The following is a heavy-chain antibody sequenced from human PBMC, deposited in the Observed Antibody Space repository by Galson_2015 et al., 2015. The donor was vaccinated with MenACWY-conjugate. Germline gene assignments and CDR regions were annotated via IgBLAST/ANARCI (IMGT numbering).Heavy chain of an antibody. V-gene: IGHV6-1*01. CDR1: GDSVSSDSAA. CDR2: TYYRSKWYS. D-gene: IGHD2-15*01. J-gene: IGHJ5*02. Sequence: CAISGDSVSSDSAAWNWIRQSPSRGLEWLGRTYYRSKWYSEYALSVRSRIRVSPDTSNNRFSLQLNSLTLEDTAVYYCVRGYCSGASCQVAFDPWGQGSVVTVSS. CDR3: VRGYCSGASCQVAFDP.